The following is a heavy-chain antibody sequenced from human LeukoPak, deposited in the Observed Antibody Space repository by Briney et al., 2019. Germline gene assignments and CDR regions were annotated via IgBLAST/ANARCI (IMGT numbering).Heavy chain of an antibody. D-gene: IGHD2-15*01. CDR3: ARRAGSYSHSYDY. Sequence: HTGGSLRLSCAASGFTFSNHGMNWVRQAPGKGLEWVSGISPSGDITYYADSVRGRFIISKDNSKNTLYLQMNSLRAEDTAVYYCARRAGSYSHSYDYWGQGTLVTVSS. CDR2: ISPSGDIT. J-gene: IGHJ4*02. CDR1: GFTFSNHG. V-gene: IGHV3-23*01.